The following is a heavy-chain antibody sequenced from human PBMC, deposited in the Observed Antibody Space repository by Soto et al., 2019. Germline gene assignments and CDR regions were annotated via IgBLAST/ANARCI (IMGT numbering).Heavy chain of an antibody. CDR2: IKSDASTI. J-gene: IGHJ4*01. D-gene: IGHD1-26*01. V-gene: IGHV3-74*03. Sequence: EVQLVESGGGVVQPGGSLRLSCAASGFTFSSYWMHWVRQVPGKGLVWVSRIKSDASTIMYADSVKGRFTISRDNAKNTLYLPVNSLRPEDTAVYYCVRGGSANYYGLFDSWGQGTLVPVSS. CDR1: GFTFSSYW. CDR3: VRGGSANYYGLFDS.